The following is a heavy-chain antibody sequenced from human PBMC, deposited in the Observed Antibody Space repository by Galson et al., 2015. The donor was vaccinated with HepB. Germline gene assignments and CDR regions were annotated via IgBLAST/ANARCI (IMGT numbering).Heavy chain of an antibody. CDR3: ARIPLRRESMVRGVNSY. J-gene: IGHJ4*02. CDR2: INTYNANP. D-gene: IGHD3-10*01. Sequence: SVKVSCKASGYTFTSYTLNWVRQAPGQGLEWMGWINTYNANPIYAQGFTGRFVFSLDTSVSTAYLQISSLKAEDTAVYYCARIPLRRESMVRGVNSYWGQGTLVTVSS. CDR1: GYTFTSYT. V-gene: IGHV7-4-1*02.